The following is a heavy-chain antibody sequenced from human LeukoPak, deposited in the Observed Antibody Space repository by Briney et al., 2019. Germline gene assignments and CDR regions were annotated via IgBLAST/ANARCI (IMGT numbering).Heavy chain of an antibody. D-gene: IGHD4-11*01. V-gene: IGHV4-59*01. CDR2: IYYSGST. CDR3: ARVGAPPSNYRYYYYYMDV. CDR1: GGSISSYY. Sequence: PSETLSLTCTVSGGSISSYYWSWIRQPPGKGLEWIGYIYYSGSTNYNSSLKSRVTISVDTSKNQFSLKLSSVTAADTAVYYCARVGAPPSNYRYYYYYMDVWGKGTTVTVSS. J-gene: IGHJ6*03.